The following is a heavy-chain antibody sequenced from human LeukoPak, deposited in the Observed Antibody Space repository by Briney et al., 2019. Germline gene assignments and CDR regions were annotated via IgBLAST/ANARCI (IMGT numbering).Heavy chain of an antibody. CDR3: ARSWYSSSWYHAFDV. V-gene: IGHV1-18*04. CDR2: ISAYNGNT. CDR1: GYTFTGYY. J-gene: IGHJ3*01. Sequence: ASVKVSCKASGYTFTGYYMHWVRQAPGQGLEWMGWISAYNGNTNYAQKLQGRVTMTTDTSTSTAYMELRSLRSDDTAVYYCARSWYSSSWYHAFDVWGQGTMVTVS. D-gene: IGHD6-13*01.